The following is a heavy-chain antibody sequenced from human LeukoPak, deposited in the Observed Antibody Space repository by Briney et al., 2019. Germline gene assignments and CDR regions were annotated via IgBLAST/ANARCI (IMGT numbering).Heavy chain of an antibody. CDR2: IYSGGIT. Sequence: GGSLRLECAASEFTVSTNYISWVRQAPGKGIEWVSLIYSGGITQYADSVKGRFTISRDNSKNTLYLQMTSLRAEDTAVYHCARDGYYDSSGYRKHDGFDIWGQGTLVTVSS. CDR1: EFTVSTNY. J-gene: IGHJ3*02. V-gene: IGHV3-66*01. CDR3: ARDGYYDSSGYRKHDGFDI. D-gene: IGHD3-22*01.